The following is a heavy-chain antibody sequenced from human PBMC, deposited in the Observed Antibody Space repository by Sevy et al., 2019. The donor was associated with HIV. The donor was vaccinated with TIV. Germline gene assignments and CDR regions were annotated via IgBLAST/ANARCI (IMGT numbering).Heavy chain of an antibody. CDR1: GFTFSSYA. D-gene: IGHD3-22*01. J-gene: IGHJ4*02. Sequence: GGSLRLSCAASGFTFSSYAMNWVRQAPGKGLEWVSGISGRGGSGDKTNYADSVKGRFTISRDDSKNSLYLQLNSLRAEDTGIYYCARKYDSSGYFDYWGQGTLVTVSS. V-gene: IGHV3-23*01. CDR2: ISGRGGSGDKT. CDR3: ARKYDSSGYFDY.